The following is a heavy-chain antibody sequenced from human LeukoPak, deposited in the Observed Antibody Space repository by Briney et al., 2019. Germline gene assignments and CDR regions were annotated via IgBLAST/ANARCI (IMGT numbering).Heavy chain of an antibody. D-gene: IGHD1-26*01. V-gene: IGHV3-21*01. Sequence: GGSLRLSCAASGFTFSSYAMSWVRQAPGKGLEWVSSISSSSSYIYYADSVKGRFTISRDNAKNSLYLQMNSLRAEDTAVYYCARGSGSDDLDYWGQGTLVTVSS. CDR3: ARGSGSDDLDY. J-gene: IGHJ4*02. CDR1: GFTFSSYA. CDR2: ISSSSSYI.